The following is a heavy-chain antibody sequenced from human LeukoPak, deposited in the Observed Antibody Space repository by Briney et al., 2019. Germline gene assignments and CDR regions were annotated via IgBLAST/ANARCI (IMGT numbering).Heavy chain of an antibody. D-gene: IGHD3-22*01. CDR2: IYSGGNT. CDR3: ARRAGDYSHPYDY. Sequence: GGSLRLSCTASGLTVSSNCMSWVRQAPGRGLEWVSFIYSGGNTYYADSVKGRFTISRDNSKNTFHLQMNSLRAEDTAVYYCARRAGDYSHPYDYWGQGTLVTVSS. V-gene: IGHV3-53*01. J-gene: IGHJ4*02. CDR1: GLTVSSNC.